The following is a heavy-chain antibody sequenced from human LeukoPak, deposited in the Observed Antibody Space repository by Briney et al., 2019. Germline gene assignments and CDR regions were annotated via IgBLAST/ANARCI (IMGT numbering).Heavy chain of an antibody. J-gene: IGHJ4*02. Sequence: AGGSLRPSCTASGFIFSSFWMAWVRQAPGKGLEWVANIKPDGSLQFYGDSVKGRFTTSRDNAKNSLYLQMNNLRAEDTALYYCATSYDSSGCDWGQGTLVTVSS. D-gene: IGHD3-22*01. CDR2: IKPDGSLQ. V-gene: IGHV3-7*01. CDR1: GFIFSSFW. CDR3: ATSYDSSGCD.